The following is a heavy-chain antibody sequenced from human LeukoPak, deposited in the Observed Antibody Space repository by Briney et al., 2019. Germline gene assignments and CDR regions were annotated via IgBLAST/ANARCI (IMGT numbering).Heavy chain of an antibody. CDR1: GFTFSSYE. J-gene: IGHJ4*02. CDR3: ARARSGYSAYDWIY. CDR2: ISSSSSYI. Sequence: GGSLRLSCAASGFTFSSYEMNWVRQAPGKGLEWVSSISSSSSYIYYADSVKGRFTISRDNAKNSLYLQMNSLRAEDTAVYYCARARSGYSAYDWIYWGQGTLVTVSS. V-gene: IGHV3-21*01. D-gene: IGHD5-12*01.